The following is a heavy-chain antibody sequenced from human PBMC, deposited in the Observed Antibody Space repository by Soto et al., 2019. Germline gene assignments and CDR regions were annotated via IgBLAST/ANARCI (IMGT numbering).Heavy chain of an antibody. CDR2: IYYSGST. D-gene: IGHD5-12*01. J-gene: IGHJ5*02. V-gene: IGHV4-31*03. CDR1: GGSISSGGYY. Sequence: SETLSLTCTVSGGSISSGGYYWSWIRQHPGKGLEWIGYIYYSGSTYYNPSLKSRVTISVDTSKNQFSLKLSSVTAADTAVYYCARTKRGWLQPPNWFDPWGQGTLVTVSS. CDR3: ARTKRGWLQPPNWFDP.